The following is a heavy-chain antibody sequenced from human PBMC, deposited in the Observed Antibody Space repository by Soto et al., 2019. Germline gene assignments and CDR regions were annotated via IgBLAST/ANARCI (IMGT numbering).Heavy chain of an antibody. CDR2: ISYDGNNK. D-gene: IGHD3-22*01. CDR1: GFSLSNNG. CDR3: AKGGSGNYLTYYYYYGMDV. Sequence: QVQLVESGGGVVQPGRSLRLSCAASGFSLSNNGMHWVRQAPGKGLEWVAVISYDGNNKYYADSVKGRFTISRDNSKKSVYMEMNNLRAEDTAMYYCAKGGSGNYLTYYYYYGMDVWGQGTTVTVSS. V-gene: IGHV3-30*18. J-gene: IGHJ6*02.